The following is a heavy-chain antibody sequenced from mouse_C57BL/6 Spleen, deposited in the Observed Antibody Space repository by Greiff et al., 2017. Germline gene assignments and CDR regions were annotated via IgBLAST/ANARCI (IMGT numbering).Heavy chain of an antibody. V-gene: IGHV5-4*03. Sequence: EVKLMESGGGLVKPGGSLKLSCAASGFTFSSYAMSWVRQTPEKRLEWVATISDGGSYTYYPDNVKGRFTISRDNAKNNRYLQMGHLKSEDTAVYCCARAYDSNYEAVDDGGGGASGAVASESRSFPDV. D-gene: IGHD2-5*01. J-gene: IGHJ1*01. CDR1: GFTFSSYA. CDR2: ISDGGSYT. CDR3: ARAYDSNYEAVDDGGGGASGAVASESRSFPDV.